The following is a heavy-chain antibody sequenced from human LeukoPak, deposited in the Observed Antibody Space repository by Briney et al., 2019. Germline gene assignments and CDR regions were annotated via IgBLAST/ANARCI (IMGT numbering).Heavy chain of an antibody. D-gene: IGHD6-13*01. CDR2: INHDGSER. V-gene: IGHV3-7*01. CDR3: ARDSEYSSSFAFDI. Sequence: GGSLRLSCAASGFTFSSHWMTWVRQAPGKGLEWVANINHDGSERYYVDSVKGRFTISRDNAKNSLYLQMNSLRAEDTAVYYCARDSEYSSSFAFDIWGQGTMVTVSS. CDR1: GFTFSSHW. J-gene: IGHJ3*02.